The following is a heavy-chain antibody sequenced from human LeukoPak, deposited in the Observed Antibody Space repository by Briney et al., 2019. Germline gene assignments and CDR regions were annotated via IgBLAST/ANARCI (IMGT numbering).Heavy chain of an antibody. D-gene: IGHD6-6*01. CDR2: IYTSGST. CDR3: AREYSSSSGKALDC. CDR1: SGSLGSYY. Sequence: SETLSLTCTVSSGSLGSYYWNWLRQPAGKGLEWIGHIYTSGSTNYSPSLKSRVTMSVDASKNQFSLKLNSVTAADTAFYYCAREYSSSSGKALDCWGQGTLVTVSS. V-gene: IGHV4-4*07. J-gene: IGHJ4*02.